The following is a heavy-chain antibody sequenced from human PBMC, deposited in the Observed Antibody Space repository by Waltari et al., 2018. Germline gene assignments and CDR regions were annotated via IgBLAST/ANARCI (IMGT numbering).Heavy chain of an antibody. CDR2: MYHSGRA. Sequence: QVQLQESGPGLVKPSSTLSLTCAVSGYSISNGYCRGWNRQPPGKGREGVGIMYHSGRAYYTPSLKSRVTISVDTSKNQFSLKLSSVTAADTAVYYCARANNQLGSGIYFSFDYWGQGTLVTVSS. V-gene: IGHV4-38-2*01. D-gene: IGHD1-26*01. CDR1: GYSISNGYC. J-gene: IGHJ4*02. CDR3: ARANNQLGSGIYFSFDY.